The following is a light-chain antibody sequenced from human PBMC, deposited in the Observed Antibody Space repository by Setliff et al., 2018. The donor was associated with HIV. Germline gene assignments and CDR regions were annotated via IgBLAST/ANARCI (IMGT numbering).Light chain of an antibody. CDR2: DVN. V-gene: IGLV2-14*02. J-gene: IGLJ1*01. CDR3: SSYVSSNNNYV. Sequence: QSALTQPASMSGSPGQSITISCTGTSSDVGSYNLVSWYQQHPGKAPKLVIYDVNDRPSGVSDRFSGSKSGNTASLTISGLQPEDEADYYCSSYVSSNNNYVFGTGTKVTVL. CDR1: SSDVGSYNL.